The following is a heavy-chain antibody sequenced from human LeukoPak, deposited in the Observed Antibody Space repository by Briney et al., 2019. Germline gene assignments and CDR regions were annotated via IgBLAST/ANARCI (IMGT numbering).Heavy chain of an antibody. Sequence: ASVKVSFKGSGYTFTSYGISWVRQGPGQGLEWMGLIIAYNDSTNYAQKLPGRVTMTTDTTTSTAYMALRSLRSDDTAVYYCARDDYYDSSGYYTLGGQATLVTVSS. CDR3: ARDDYYDSSGYYTL. V-gene: IGHV1-18*01. CDR1: GYTFTSYG. CDR2: IIAYNDST. J-gene: IGHJ1*01. D-gene: IGHD3-22*01.